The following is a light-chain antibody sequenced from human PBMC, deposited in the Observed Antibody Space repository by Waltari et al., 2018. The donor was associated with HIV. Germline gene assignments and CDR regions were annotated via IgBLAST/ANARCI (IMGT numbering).Light chain of an antibody. Sequence: QPVLTQPPSASGTPGQRVTISCSGSSSNIGLNYIYWYQQLPGTAPKLLIFRNYQRPSGVPDRFSGSKSGTSASLAISGLRSEDEADYYCAAWDDSLSGVVFGEGTKLTVL. CDR2: RNY. J-gene: IGLJ3*02. CDR3: AAWDDSLSGVV. V-gene: IGLV1-47*01. CDR1: SSNIGLNY.